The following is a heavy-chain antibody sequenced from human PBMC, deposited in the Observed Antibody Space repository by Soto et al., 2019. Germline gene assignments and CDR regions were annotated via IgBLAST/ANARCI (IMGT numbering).Heavy chain of an antibody. D-gene: IGHD6-6*01. CDR3: ARGEIYSSSSRSYYGMDV. Sequence: SVKVSCKASGGTFSIYAISWVLRSPLQWLEWMGGIIPIFGTANYAQKFQGRVTITADESTSTAYMELSSLRSEDTAVYYCARGEIYSSSSRSYYGMDVWGQGTTVTVSS. V-gene: IGHV1-69*13. J-gene: IGHJ6*02. CDR1: GGTFSIYA. CDR2: IIPIFGTA.